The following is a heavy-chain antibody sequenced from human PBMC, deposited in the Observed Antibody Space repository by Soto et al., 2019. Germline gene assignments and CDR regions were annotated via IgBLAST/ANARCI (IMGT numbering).Heavy chain of an antibody. Sequence: QVQLQESGPGLVKPSETQSLTCTVSGGSVSSSTYYWSWIRQPPGKGLEWLGYVYFTGSTNYNPSLKSRVTISVDTSKNQFSLKLSSVTAADTALYYCARVVGSSWLDYWGQGTLVTVSS. CDR2: VYFTGST. J-gene: IGHJ4*02. V-gene: IGHV4-61*01. CDR3: ARVVGSSWLDY. D-gene: IGHD6-13*01. CDR1: GGSVSSSTYY.